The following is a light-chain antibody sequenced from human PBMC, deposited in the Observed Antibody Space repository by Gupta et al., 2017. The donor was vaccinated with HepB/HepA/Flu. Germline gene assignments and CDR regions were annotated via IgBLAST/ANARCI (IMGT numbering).Light chain of an antibody. CDR3: SSCTSGSTLLV. CDR1: SSDVGSFNR. Sequence: QSALTHPPSVSGSPGPSVTISCTGTSSDVGSFNRVSWYQQPQGTAPTLMIYEVSNRPSGVPDRFSGSKSGNTASLTISGLQAEDEADYYCSSCTSGSTLLVFGGGTKLTVL. CDR2: EVS. V-gene: IGLV2-18*02. J-gene: IGLJ2*01.